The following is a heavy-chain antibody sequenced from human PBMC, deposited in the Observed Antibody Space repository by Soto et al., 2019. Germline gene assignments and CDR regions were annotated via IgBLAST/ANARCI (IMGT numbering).Heavy chain of an antibody. J-gene: IGHJ4*02. D-gene: IGHD2-15*01. Sequence: EVQLVESGGGLVKPGGSLRLSCAASGFTFSSYSMNWVRQAPGKGLEWVSSISSSSSYIYHADSVKGRFTISRDNAKNSLYLQMNSLRAEDTAVYYCARIYCSGGSCYSGVGFDYWGQGTLVTVSS. V-gene: IGHV3-21*01. CDR2: ISSSSSYI. CDR1: GFTFSSYS. CDR3: ARIYCSGGSCYSGVGFDY.